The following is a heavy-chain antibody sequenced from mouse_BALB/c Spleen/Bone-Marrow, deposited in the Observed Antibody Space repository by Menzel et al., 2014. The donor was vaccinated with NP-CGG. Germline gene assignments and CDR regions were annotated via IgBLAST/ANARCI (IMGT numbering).Heavy chain of an antibody. CDR3: ARDYYSGSYAMDY. V-gene: IGHV5-6-3*01. D-gene: IGHD1-1*01. CDR1: GFTFSSYG. Sequence: DVKLVESGGGLAQPGGPLKLSCAASGFTFSSYGMSWVRQTPDKRLELVATINSNGGSTYYPDSAKGRFTISRDNAKNTLYLQMSSLKTDDTAMYYCARDYYSGSYAMDYWGQRTSVAVSS. J-gene: IGHJ4*01. CDR2: INSNGGST.